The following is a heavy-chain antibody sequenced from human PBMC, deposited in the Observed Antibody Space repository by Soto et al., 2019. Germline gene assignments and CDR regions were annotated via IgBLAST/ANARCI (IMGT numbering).Heavy chain of an antibody. J-gene: IGHJ4*02. V-gene: IGHV4-34*01. CDR2: INHSGST. Sequence: SETLSLTCVVYGGSFSAYYWTWIRQPPGAGLEWIGEINHSGSTNYNPSLKSRVTISVDTSKNQFSLKLTSVTAADTAVYYCARDKITGLFDYWGQGTLVTVSS. D-gene: IGHD2-8*02. CDR3: ARDKITGLFDY. CDR1: GGSFSAYY.